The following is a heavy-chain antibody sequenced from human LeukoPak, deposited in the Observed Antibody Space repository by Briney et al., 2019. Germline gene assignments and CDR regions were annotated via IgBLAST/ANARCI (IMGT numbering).Heavy chain of an antibody. CDR1: GFTFSSYG. CDR3: AKQRAAAHPVFDY. Sequence: PGRSLRLSCAASGFTFSSYGMHWVHQAPGKGLEWVAVISYDGSNKYYADSVKGRFTISRDNSKNTLYLQMNSLRAEDTAVYYCAKQRAAAHPVFDYWGQGTLVTVSS. CDR2: ISYDGSNK. V-gene: IGHV3-30*18. D-gene: IGHD2-2*01. J-gene: IGHJ4*02.